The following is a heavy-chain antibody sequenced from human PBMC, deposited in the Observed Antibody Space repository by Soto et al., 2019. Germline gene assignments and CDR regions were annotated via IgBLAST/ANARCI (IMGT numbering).Heavy chain of an antibody. J-gene: IGHJ6*02. CDR1: GYSFSSYW. CDR3: ARNKGYCSSISCYGMDV. D-gene: IGHD2-2*01. V-gene: IGHV5-51*01. CDR2: IYPGDSDT. Sequence: VESLKISCNGSGYSFSSYWIVWVRQMPWKGLEWMGTIYPGDSDTRYSPSFQGQVTISADKSISTAYLQWNSLKASDTAMYFCARNKGYCSSISCYGMDVWGQGAAVTVSS.